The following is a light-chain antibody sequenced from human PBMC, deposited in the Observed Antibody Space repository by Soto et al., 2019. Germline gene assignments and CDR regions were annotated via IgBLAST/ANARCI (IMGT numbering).Light chain of an antibody. CDR1: QTISSW. CDR2: KAS. CDR3: QHYNSYSEA. J-gene: IGKJ1*01. Sequence: DIQMTQSPSTLSGSVGDRVTITCRASQTISSWLAWYQQTPGKAPKILIYKASTLKSGVPSRFRGRGSGTEFTLTISRLQPDDFETYYCQHYNSYSEAFGQGTKVDIK. V-gene: IGKV1-5*03.